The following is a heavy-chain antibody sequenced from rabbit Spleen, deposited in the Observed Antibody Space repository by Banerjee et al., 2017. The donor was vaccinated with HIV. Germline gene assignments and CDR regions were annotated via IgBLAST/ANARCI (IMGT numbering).Heavy chain of an antibody. CDR1: GVSFSGNSY. CDR2: IDTGSSGFT. D-gene: IGHD7-1*01. V-gene: IGHV1S40*01. J-gene: IGHJ4*01. CDR3: ARFYAGYGDFGYAAM. Sequence: QSLEESGGDLVKPGASLTLTCIASGVSFSGNSYMCWVRQAPGKGLEWIVCIDTGSSGFTYFASWAKGRFTISKTSSTTVTLQMTSLTAADTATYFCARFYAGYGDFGYAAMWGPGTLVTVS.